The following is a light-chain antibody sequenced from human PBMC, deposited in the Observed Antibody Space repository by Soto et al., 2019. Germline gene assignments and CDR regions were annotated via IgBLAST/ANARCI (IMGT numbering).Light chain of an antibody. CDR3: QQRSNWPST. Sequence: EIVLTQSPATLSLSPGERATLSCRASQSVSGYLAWYQQKPGQAPRLLMYDASNRATGIPARFSGSGSWTDFTLTISSLEPEDLAVYSCQQRSNWPSTFGGGTNVEIK. J-gene: IGKJ4*01. V-gene: IGKV3-11*01. CDR1: QSVSGY. CDR2: DAS.